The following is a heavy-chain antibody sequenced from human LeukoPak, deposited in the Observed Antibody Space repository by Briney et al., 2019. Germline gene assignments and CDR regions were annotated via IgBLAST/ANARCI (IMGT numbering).Heavy chain of an antibody. V-gene: IGHV1-18*01. CDR3: AFSIAAAGRDAFDI. CDR2: ISAYNGNT. CDR1: GYTFTSYG. Sequence: ASVKVSCKASGYTFTSYGISWVRQAPGQGLEWMGRISAYNGNTNYAQKLQGRVTMTTDTSTSTAYMELRSLRSDDTAVYYCAFSIAAAGRDAFDIWGQGTMVTVSS. J-gene: IGHJ3*02. D-gene: IGHD6-13*01.